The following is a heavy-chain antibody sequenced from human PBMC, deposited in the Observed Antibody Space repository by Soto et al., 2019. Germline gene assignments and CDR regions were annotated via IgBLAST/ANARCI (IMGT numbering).Heavy chain of an antibody. CDR2: ISSGSTYK. Sequence: QVHLVESGGDLVKPGGSLRLSCAASGFSFNDYYMNWIRQVPGKGLEWVSYISSGSTYKKYADSVKGRFTISRDNAKKSLYLQMNSLRAEDKAIYYCVRGTSIAAAGAKWDYWGQGTLVTVSS. J-gene: IGHJ4*02. D-gene: IGHD6-13*01. CDR1: GFSFNDYY. V-gene: IGHV3-11*06. CDR3: VRGTSIAAAGAKWDY.